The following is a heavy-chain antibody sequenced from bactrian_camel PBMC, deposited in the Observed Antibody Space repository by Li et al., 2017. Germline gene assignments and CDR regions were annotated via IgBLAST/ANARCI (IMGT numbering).Heavy chain of an antibody. CDR1: GYTNC. D-gene: IGHD6*01. Sequence: HVQLVESGGGSVQAGGSLKLSCAPNGYTNCVAWFRQSGGKERELVAVIYYGGADPDLIFHADSVKGRFSVSEDNAKNTLYLQMNSLSPEDTAMYYCAQRSYGGNLNCKSGSFRAGLAIWGQGTQVTVS. CDR3: AQRSYGGNLNCKSGSFRAGLAI. CDR2: IYYGGADPDLI. V-gene: IGHV3S54*01. J-gene: IGHJ4*01.